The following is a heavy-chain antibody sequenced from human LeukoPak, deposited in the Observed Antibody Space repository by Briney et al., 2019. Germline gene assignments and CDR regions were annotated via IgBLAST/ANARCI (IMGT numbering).Heavy chain of an antibody. CDR1: GGSISSSSYS. V-gene: IGHV4-39*01. J-gene: IGHJ4*02. CDR2: IYYSGST. CDR3: ARGRAAAGQYYFDY. D-gene: IGHD6-13*01. Sequence: PSETLSLTCTVSGGSISSSSYSWGWIRQPPGKGLEWIGSIYYSGSTYYNPSLKSRVTISVDTSKNQFSLKLTSVAAADTAVYYCARGRAAAGQYYFDYWGQETLVTVSS.